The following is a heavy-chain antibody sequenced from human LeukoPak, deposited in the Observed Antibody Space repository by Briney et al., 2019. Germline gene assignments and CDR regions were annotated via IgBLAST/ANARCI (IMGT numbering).Heavy chain of an antibody. Sequence: GGSLRLSCAASGFTFSSYSMNWVRQAPGKGLEWVSAISGSGGSTYYADSVKGRFTISRDNSKNTLYLQMNSLRAEDTAVYYCAKRGMNYYDSSEYYFDYWGQGTLVTVSS. CDR2: ISGSGGST. CDR3: AKRGMNYYDSSEYYFDY. D-gene: IGHD3-22*01. CDR1: GFTFSSYS. V-gene: IGHV3-23*01. J-gene: IGHJ4*02.